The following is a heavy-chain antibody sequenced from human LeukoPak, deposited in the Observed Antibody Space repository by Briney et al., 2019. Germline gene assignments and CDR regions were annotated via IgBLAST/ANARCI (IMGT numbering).Heavy chain of an antibody. D-gene: IGHD2-15*01. CDR2: ISSSSNYI. Sequence: GGSLRLSCAPSGFTFSSYEMSWVRQAPGKELEWVSSISSSSNYIYYADSVKGRFTISRDNAKNSLYLQMNSLRAEDTAVYYCARSSGEVDYWGQGTLVTVSS. CDR1: GFTFSSYE. J-gene: IGHJ4*02. V-gene: IGHV3-21*01. CDR3: ARSSGEVDY.